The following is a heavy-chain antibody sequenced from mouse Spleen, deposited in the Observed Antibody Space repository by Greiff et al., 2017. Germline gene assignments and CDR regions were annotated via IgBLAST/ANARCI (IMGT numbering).Heavy chain of an antibody. Sequence: EVHLVESGGGLVKPGGSLKLSCAASGFTFSSYAMSWVRQTPEKRLEWVATISSGGSYTYYPDSVKGRFTISRDNAKNTLFLQMTSLRSEDTAMYYCAVAPFDYWGQGTTLTVSS. J-gene: IGHJ2*01. V-gene: IGHV5-9-3*01. CDR1: GFTFSSYA. D-gene: IGHD1-1*01. CDR2: ISSGGSYT. CDR3: AVAPFDY.